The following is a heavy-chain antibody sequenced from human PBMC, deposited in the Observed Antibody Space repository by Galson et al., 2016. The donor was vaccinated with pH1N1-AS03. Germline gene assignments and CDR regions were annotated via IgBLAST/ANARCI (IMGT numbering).Heavy chain of an antibody. D-gene: IGHD1-14*01. CDR3: ARMTYNDFLDS. V-gene: IGHV4-59*01. CDR2: VYSPGRS. Sequence: TLSLICTVSGGSITSYHWSWIRQPPGKGLEWIGHVYSPGRSKYNPSLKSRVTLSLDTTTNQFSLKMTSVTPADTAIYYCARMTYNDFLDSWGQGRPVTVSS. CDR1: GGSITSYH. J-gene: IGHJ4*02.